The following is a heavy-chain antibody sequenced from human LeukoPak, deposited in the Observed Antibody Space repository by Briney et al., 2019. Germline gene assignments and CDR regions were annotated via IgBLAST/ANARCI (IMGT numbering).Heavy chain of an antibody. CDR2: IYYSGST. V-gene: IGHV4-39*07. Sequence: SETLSLTCTVPGGSISSSSYYWGWIRQPPGKGLEWIGSIYYSGSTYYNPSLKSRVTISVDTSKNQFSLKLSSVTAADTAVYYCARDGVTYYYYGMDVWGQGTTVTVSS. D-gene: IGHD5-18*01. CDR3: ARDGVTYYYYGMDV. CDR1: GGSISSSSYY. J-gene: IGHJ6*02.